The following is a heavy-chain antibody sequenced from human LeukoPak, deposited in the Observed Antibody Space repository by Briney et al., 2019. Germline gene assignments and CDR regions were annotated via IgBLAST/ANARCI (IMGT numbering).Heavy chain of an antibody. CDR2: IWYDRSS. CDR3: AKDILSRAFDI. Sequence: GGSLRLSCAASGFTFSSYGMHWVRQVPGKGLEWVSFIWYDRSSYYGDSVKGRFTISRDNSKNTLYLQMNSLRAEDTAVYYCAKDILSRAFDIWGQGTMVTVSS. V-gene: IGHV3-30*02. D-gene: IGHD2-2*01. J-gene: IGHJ3*02. CDR1: GFTFSSYG.